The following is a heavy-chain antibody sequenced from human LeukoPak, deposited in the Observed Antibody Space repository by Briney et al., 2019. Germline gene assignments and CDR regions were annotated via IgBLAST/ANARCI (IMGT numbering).Heavy chain of an antibody. CDR2: ITGSGGRT. D-gene: IGHD3-16*02. V-gene: IGHV3-23*01. Sequence: GGSLRLSCAASGFTFSSYAMTWVRQAPGKGLEWVSTITGSGGRTYYADSVEGRFTISRDTSKNTLYLQMNSLRAEDMAIYYCARGRFDYVWGSYRYSIPYFDYWGQGTLVTVSS. CDR3: ARGRFDYVWGSYRYSIPYFDY. CDR1: GFTFSSYA. J-gene: IGHJ4*02.